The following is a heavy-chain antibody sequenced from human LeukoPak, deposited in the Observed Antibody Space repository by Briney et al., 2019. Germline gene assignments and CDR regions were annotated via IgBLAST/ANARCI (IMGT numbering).Heavy chain of an antibody. CDR1: GYTFTSYD. V-gene: IGHV1-8*01. Sequence: ASVKVSCKASGYTFTSYDINWVRQATGQGLEWMGWMNPNSGNTGYAQKSQGRVTMTRNTSISTAYMELSSLRSEDTAVYYCAKDYGDYYYYYYGMDVWGQGTTVTVSS. J-gene: IGHJ6*02. CDR2: MNPNSGNT. D-gene: IGHD4-17*01. CDR3: AKDYGDYYYYYYGMDV.